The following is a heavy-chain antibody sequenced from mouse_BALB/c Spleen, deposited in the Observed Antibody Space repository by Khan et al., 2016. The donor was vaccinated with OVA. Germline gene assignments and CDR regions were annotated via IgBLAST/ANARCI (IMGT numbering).Heavy chain of an antibody. CDR2: ISTGGHYT. Sequence: EVELVESGGGLVKPGGSLKLSCSASGFTFSNYAMSWVRQTPEKRLECFATISTGGHYTFYPDSVKGRFTISRDIAKNTLYLQMSSLRSEDTAMYYCARSLVDYHAMDYWGQGTSVTVSS. CDR3: ARSLVDYHAMDY. CDR1: GFTFSNYA. V-gene: IGHV5-9-3*01. D-gene: IGHD2-2*01. J-gene: IGHJ4*01.